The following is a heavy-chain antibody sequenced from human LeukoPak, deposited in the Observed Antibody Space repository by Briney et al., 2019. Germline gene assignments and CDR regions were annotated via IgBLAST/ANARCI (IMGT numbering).Heavy chain of an antibody. J-gene: IGHJ6*02. V-gene: IGHV3-43*02. D-gene: IGHD2-15*01. CDR3: AKDRGYCSGGSCYYYYYGMDV. Sequence: PGESLRLSCAASGFTFDDYAMHWVRQAPGKGLEWVYLISGNGGSTYYADSVKGRFTNYRDNSKSVLYLQMTSLRTEDTALYYCAKDRGYCSGGSCYYYYYGMDVWGQGTTVTVSS. CDR2: ISGNGGST. CDR1: GFTFDDYA.